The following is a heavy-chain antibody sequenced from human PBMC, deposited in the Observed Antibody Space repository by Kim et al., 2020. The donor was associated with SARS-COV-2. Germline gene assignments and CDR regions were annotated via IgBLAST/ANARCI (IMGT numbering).Heavy chain of an antibody. J-gene: IGHJ5*01. V-gene: IGHV4-61*01. CDR2: INDSGMT. CDR3: ASGIGAEGMYLYWFDA. Sequence: SESLSLTCTVSGGTVSSCSYYWSWLRQPPGQGLEWIGNINDSGMTKSNSSLKSRVTTSVNASKNQFSLQLSSVTAADTADYYCASGIGAEGMYLYWFDA. D-gene: IGHD6-13*01. CDR1: GGTVSSCSYY.